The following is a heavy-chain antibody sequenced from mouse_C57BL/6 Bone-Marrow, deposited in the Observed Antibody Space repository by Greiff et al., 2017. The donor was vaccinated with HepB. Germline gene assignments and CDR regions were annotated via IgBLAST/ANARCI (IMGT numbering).Heavy chain of an antibody. J-gene: IGHJ3*01. D-gene: IGHD1-1*01. CDR2: INPSNGGT. V-gene: IGHV1-53*01. Sequence: QVQLQQPGTELVKPGASVKLSCKASGYTFTSYWMHWVKQRPGQGLEWIGNINPSNGGTNYNEKFKSKATLTVDKSSSTAYMQLSSLTSEDSAVYYCARGGRRDYYGSSPWFAYWGQGTLVTVSA. CDR1: GYTFTSYW. CDR3: ARGGRRDYYGSSPWFAY.